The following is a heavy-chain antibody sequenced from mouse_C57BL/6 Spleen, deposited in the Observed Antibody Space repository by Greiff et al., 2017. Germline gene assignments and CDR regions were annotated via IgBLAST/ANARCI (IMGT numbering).Heavy chain of an antibody. CDR2: IYPGSGNT. D-gene: IGHD2-2*01. J-gene: IGHJ2*01. Sequence: VQLQQSGAELVRPGASVKLSCKASGYTFTDYYINWVKQRPGQGLEWIARIYPGSGNTYYNEKFKGKATLTAEKSSSTAYMQLSSLTSEDSAVYFCARSYGYDDYFDYWGQGTTLTVSS. CDR3: ARSYGYDDYFDY. CDR1: GYTFTDYY. V-gene: IGHV1-76*01.